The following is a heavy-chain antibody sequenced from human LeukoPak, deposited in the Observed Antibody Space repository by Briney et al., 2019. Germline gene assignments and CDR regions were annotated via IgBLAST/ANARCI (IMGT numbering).Heavy chain of an antibody. V-gene: IGHV5-51*01. D-gene: IGHD5-24*01. CDR1: GFTFTSYW. CDR3: ARGDLRAFQS. Sequence: GESLKISCQGSGFTFTSYWSGCVRQMPGKGLEGMGIISPTDSETKYSPSFQGQVTISADRSTSAAYLQWSSLKTSDSATYYCARGDLRAFQSWGQGTMVTVS. CDR2: ISPTDSET. J-gene: IGHJ3*02.